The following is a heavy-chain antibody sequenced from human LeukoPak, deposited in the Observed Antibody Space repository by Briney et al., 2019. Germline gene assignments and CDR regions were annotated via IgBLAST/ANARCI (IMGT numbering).Heavy chain of an antibody. CDR2: TSSDLNVK. Sequence: GGSLRLSCAASGFTFRNYVIHWVRQAPGKGLEWVAVTSSDLNVKLYADSVKGRFTISRDNSRNTLYLQMNSLRAEDTAVYYCAKAPPYKKYFDYWGQGTLVTVSS. V-gene: IGHV3-30-3*01. J-gene: IGHJ4*02. D-gene: IGHD1-1*01. CDR1: GFTFRNYV. CDR3: AKAPPYKKYFDY.